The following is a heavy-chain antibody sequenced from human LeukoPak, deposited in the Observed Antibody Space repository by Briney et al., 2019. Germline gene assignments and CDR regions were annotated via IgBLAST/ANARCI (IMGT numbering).Heavy chain of an antibody. CDR2: IFQGGGEI. V-gene: IGHV3-23*01. CDR3: AKGFDYVRL. CDR1: GFTFSTFA. J-gene: IGHJ4*02. Sequence: GGSLRLSCAASGFTFSTFAMIWVRQPPGKGLEWVSSIFQGGGEIHYADSVRGRFTISRDNSKNTLYLQMNSLRAEDTAVYYCAKGFDYVRLWGQGTLVTVSS. D-gene: IGHD3-16*01.